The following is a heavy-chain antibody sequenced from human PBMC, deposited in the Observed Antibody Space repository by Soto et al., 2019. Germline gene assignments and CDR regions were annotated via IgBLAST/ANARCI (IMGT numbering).Heavy chain of an antibody. CDR3: ARDDYPYYDDSSGYHFDY. CDR1: GYTFTNHA. J-gene: IGHJ4*02. CDR2: INAGKGDT. D-gene: IGHD3-22*01. Sequence: ASVKVSCKASGYTFTNHAIHWVRQAPGQGLEWMGWINAGKGDTKYPQRFQGRVTITRDTSASTAYMELNSLRAEDTAVYYCARDDYPYYDDSSGYHFDYWGQGALVTVSS. V-gene: IGHV1-3*01.